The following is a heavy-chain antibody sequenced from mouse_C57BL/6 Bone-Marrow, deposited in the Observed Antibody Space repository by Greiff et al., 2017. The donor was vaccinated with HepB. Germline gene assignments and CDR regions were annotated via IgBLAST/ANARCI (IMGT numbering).Heavy chain of an antibody. D-gene: IGHD1-1*01. V-gene: IGHV6-3*01. CDR1: GFTFSNYW. J-gene: IGHJ3*01. CDR2: IRLKSDNYAT. CDR3: TGIYYYGSSLAWFAY. Sequence: VQLKESGGGLVQPGGSMKLSCVASGFTFSNYWMNWVRQSPEKGLEWVAQIRLKSDNYATHYAESVKGRFTISRDDSKSSVYLQMNNLRAEDTGIYYCTGIYYYGSSLAWFAYWGQGTLVTVSA.